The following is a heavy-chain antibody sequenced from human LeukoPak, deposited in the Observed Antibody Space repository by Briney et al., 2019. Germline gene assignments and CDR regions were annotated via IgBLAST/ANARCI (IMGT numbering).Heavy chain of an antibody. V-gene: IGHV4-61*01. CDR3: ASERVTMVRGVPGFLDY. D-gene: IGHD3-10*01. Sequence: SETLSLTCTVSGGSVSSGSYYWSWIRQPPGKGLEWIGYIYYSGSTNYNPSLKSRVTISVGTSKNQCSLKLSSVTAADTAVYYCASERVTMVRGVPGFLDYWGQGTLVTVSS. CDR2: IYYSGST. CDR1: GGSVSSGSYY. J-gene: IGHJ4*02.